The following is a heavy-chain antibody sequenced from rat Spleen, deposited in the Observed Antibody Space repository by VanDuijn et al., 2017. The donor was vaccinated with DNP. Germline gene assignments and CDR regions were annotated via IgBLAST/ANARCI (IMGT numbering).Heavy chain of an antibody. J-gene: IGHJ2*01. V-gene: IGHV5-7*01. CDR3: VRWNSGHFDY. CDR1: GFTFSDYN. Sequence: EVQLVESGGGLVQPGRSLKLYCAASGFTFSDYNMAWVRQAPKMGLEWVATISFDGSSTYYRDSVKGRFTISRDNAKNTLYLQMNSLRSEDMATYYCVRWNSGHFDYWGQGVMVPVSS. D-gene: IGHD4-3*01. CDR2: ISFDGSST.